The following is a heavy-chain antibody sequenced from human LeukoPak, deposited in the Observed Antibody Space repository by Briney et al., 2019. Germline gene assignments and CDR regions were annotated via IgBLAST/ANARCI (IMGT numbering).Heavy chain of an antibody. CDR2: IYPGDSDT. D-gene: IGHD4-17*01. CDR3: ARQAPSYGDYVSFADY. Sequence: GESLKISCKGSGYSFTSYWIGWVRPMPGKGLEWMGIIYPGDSDTRYSPSFQGQVTISADKSISTAYLQWSSLKASDTAMYYCARQAPSYGDYVSFADYWGQGTLVTVSS. V-gene: IGHV5-51*01. CDR1: GYSFTSYW. J-gene: IGHJ4*02.